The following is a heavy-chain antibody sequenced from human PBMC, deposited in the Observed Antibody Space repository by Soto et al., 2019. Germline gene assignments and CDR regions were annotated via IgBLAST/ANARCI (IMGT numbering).Heavy chain of an antibody. CDR3: ARHQYQLLWVLRRGSPWVFDY. V-gene: IGHV5-51*01. D-gene: IGHD2-2*01. J-gene: IGHJ4*02. CDR1: GYSFTSYW. CDR2: IYPGDSDT. Sequence: GESLKISCKGSGYSFTSYWIGWVRQMPGKGLEWMGIIYPGDSDTRYSPSFQGQVTISADKSISTAYLQWSSLKASDTAMYYCARHQYQLLWVLRRGSPWVFDYWGQGTLVTVSS.